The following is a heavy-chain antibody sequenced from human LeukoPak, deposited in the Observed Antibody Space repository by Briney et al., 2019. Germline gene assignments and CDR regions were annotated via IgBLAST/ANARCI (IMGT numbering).Heavy chain of an antibody. CDR2: ISYDGSNK. V-gene: IGHV3-30*18. D-gene: IGHD3-22*01. CDR3: AKGATMKVRGGMDV. CDR1: GFTFSTYG. Sequence: PGGSLRLSCAASGFTFSTYGMHWVRQAPGKGLEWVAVISYDGSNKYYGDSVKGRFTISRDNPKNTLYLQMNSLRAEDTAVYYCAKGATMKVRGGMDVWGQGTTVTVSS. J-gene: IGHJ6*02.